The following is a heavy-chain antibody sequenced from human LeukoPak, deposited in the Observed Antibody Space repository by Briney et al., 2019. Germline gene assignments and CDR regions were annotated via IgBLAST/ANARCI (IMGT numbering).Heavy chain of an antibody. V-gene: IGHV3-30*02. CDR3: ARDRERVSDY. J-gene: IGHJ4*02. CDR1: GFTFSSYG. D-gene: IGHD1-1*01. Sequence: GGSLRLPCAASGFTFSSYGMHWVRQAPGKGLEWVAFIRYDGSNKYYADSVKGRFTISRDNSKNTLYLQMNSLRAEDTAVYYCARDRERVSDYWGQGTLVTVSS. CDR2: IRYDGSNK.